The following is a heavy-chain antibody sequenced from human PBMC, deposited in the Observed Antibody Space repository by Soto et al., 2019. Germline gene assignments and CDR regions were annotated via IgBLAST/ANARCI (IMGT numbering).Heavy chain of an antibody. Sequence: SETLSLTCSVSGGSISSGNYYWGWLRQPPGKGPEWIGSIYYSGESYYNPSLESRLTISVDTSKNQFTLQLTSVTVADTAVYYCATSYGNAWYTYWGQGTQVTVSS. V-gene: IGHV4-39*06. CDR1: GGSISSGNYY. D-gene: IGHD6-13*01. CDR2: IYYSGES. J-gene: IGHJ4*02. CDR3: ATSYGNAWYTY.